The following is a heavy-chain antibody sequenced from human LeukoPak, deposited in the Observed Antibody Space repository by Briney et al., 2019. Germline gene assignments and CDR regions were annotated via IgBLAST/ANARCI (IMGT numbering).Heavy chain of an antibody. J-gene: IGHJ4*02. D-gene: IGHD2-21*01. CDR2: ISSSSSYI. V-gene: IGHV3-21*01. CDR1: GFTFSSYS. Sequence: PGGSLRLSCAASGFTFSSYSMNWVRQAPGKGLEWVSSISSSSSYIYYADSVKGRFTISRDNAKNSLYLQMNSLRAEDTAVYYCAREGYCGGDCYGGVDYWGQGTLVTFSS. CDR3: AREGYCGGDCYGGVDY.